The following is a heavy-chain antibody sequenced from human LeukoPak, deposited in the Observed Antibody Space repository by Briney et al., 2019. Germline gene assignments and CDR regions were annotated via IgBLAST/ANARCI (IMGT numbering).Heavy chain of an antibody. Sequence: SETLSLTCAVYGGSFSGYYWSWIRQPPGKGLEWIGEINHSGSTNYNPSLKSRVTISVDTSKNQFSLKLSSVTAADTAVYYCARGVFFWSGPTKGWFDPWGQGTLVTVSP. V-gene: IGHV4-34*01. CDR1: GGSFSGYY. J-gene: IGHJ5*02. CDR2: INHSGST. D-gene: IGHD3-3*01. CDR3: ARGVFFWSGPTKGWFDP.